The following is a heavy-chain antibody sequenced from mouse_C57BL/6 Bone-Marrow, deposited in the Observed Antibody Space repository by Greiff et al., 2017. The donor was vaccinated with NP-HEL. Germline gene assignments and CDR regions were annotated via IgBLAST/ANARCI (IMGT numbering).Heavy chain of an antibody. Sequence: QVHVKQSGAELARPGASVKLSCKASGYTFTSYGISWVKQRTGQGLEWIGEIYPRSGNTYYNEKFTGKATLTSDKASSTAYMDLRSLTSEDSAVYCCAMIYYYGSSYGYAMDYWGQGTSVTVSS. CDR3: AMIYYYGSSYGYAMDY. V-gene: IGHV1-81*01. D-gene: IGHD1-1*01. CDR1: GYTFTSYG. CDR2: IYPRSGNT. J-gene: IGHJ4*01.